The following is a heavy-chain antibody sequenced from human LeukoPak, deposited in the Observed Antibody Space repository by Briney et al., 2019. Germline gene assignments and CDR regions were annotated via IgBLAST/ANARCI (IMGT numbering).Heavy chain of an antibody. J-gene: IGHJ4*02. D-gene: IGHD3-22*01. Sequence: SVKVSCKASGYTFTSYDINWVRQATGQGLEWMGWMNPNSGNTGYAQKFQGRVTITRNTSTSTAYMELSGLRSEDTAVYYCASSTGYYYDSSGYSLDYWGQGTLVTVSS. CDR3: ASSTGYYYDSSGYSLDY. CDR2: MNPNSGNT. CDR1: GYTFTSYD. V-gene: IGHV1-8*02.